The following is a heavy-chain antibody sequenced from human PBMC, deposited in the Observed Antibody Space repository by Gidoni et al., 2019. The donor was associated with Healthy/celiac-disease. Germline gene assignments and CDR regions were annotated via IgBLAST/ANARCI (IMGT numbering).Heavy chain of an antibody. CDR3: ARDLHWGTAGGGYFQH. CDR1: GFTFSSYA. Sequence: QVQLVESGGGVVQPGRSLRLSWAASGFTFSSYAMHWVRQAPGKGLEWVAVISYDGSNKYYADSVKGRFTISRDNSKNTLYLQMNSLRAEDTAVYYCARDLHWGTAGGGYFQHWGQGTLVTVSS. D-gene: IGHD7-27*01. CDR2: ISYDGSNK. V-gene: IGHV3-30-3*01. J-gene: IGHJ1*01.